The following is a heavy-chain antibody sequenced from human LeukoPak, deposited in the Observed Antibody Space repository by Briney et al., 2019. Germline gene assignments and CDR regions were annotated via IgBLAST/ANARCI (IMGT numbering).Heavy chain of an antibody. CDR1: GFIFNSYA. D-gene: IGHD1-26*01. V-gene: IGHV3-23*01. CDR3: AKDRTVGASYWYFDL. Sequence: GGSLRLSCAASGFIFNSYAMTWVRQAPGKGLEWVSGLSNSGGSTYYADSVKGRFTISRDSSRNTLFLHMNTLRAEDTAIYYCAKDRTVGASYWYFDLWGRGTLVTVSS. CDR2: LSNSGGST. J-gene: IGHJ2*01.